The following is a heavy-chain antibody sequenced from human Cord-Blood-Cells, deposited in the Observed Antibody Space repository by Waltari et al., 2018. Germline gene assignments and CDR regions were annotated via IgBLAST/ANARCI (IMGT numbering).Heavy chain of an antibody. Sequence: QVQLVQSGAEVKKRGSSVKVSCKASGGTFSSYAISWVREAPGQGHEWMGWIIPIFGTANYAQKFQGRVTITADESTSAAYMELSSLRSEDTAVYYCASGWLVARGAFDIWGQGTMVTVSS. J-gene: IGHJ3*02. CDR1: GGTFSSYA. CDR2: IIPIFGTA. D-gene: IGHD6-6*01. V-gene: IGHV1-69*01. CDR3: ASGWLVARGAFDI.